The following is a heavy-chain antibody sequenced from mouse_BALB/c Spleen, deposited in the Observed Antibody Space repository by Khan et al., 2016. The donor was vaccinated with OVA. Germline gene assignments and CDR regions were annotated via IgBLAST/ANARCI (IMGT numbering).Heavy chain of an antibody. CDR2: IWSDGST. Sequence: QVQLKESGPGLVAPSQSLSITCTISGFSLTSYGVPWVRQPPGKGLEWLVVIWSDGSTTYNSDLKSRLSITKDNTKNQFFLNMNSRHIDYTDMYCCDRHYRYYDDLAYWGQGTLVTVSS. V-gene: IGHV2-6-1*01. J-gene: IGHJ4*01. CDR1: GFSLTSYG. D-gene: IGHD2-14*01. CDR3: DRHYRYYDDLAY.